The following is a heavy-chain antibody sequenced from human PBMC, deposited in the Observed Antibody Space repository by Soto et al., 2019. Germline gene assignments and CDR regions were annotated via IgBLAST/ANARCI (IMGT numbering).Heavy chain of an antibody. CDR2: ITPSGDNT. CDR3: ARSLNPHYFDY. CDR1: GYTFTSYY. J-gene: IGHJ4*02. Sequence: GASVKVSCKASGYTFTSYYMHWVRQAPGQGLEWMGVITPSGDNTKYAQKFQGRVTMTRDKSTSTVYMELSSLRSEDTALYYCARSLNPHYFDYWGQGTLVTVSS. V-gene: IGHV1-46*03.